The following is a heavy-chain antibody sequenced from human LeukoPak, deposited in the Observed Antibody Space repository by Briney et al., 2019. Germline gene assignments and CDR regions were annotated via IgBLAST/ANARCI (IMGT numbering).Heavy chain of an antibody. D-gene: IGHD3-3*01. CDR1: GFTFDDYA. V-gene: IGHV3-9*01. J-gene: IGHJ4*02. CDR2: ISWNSGSI. Sequence: PGGSLRLSCAASGFTFDDYAMHWVRQAPGKGLEWVSGISWNSGSIGYADSVKGRFTISRDNAKNSLYLQMNSLRAEDTALYYCAKDLYYDFWSGYYHYWGQGTLVTVSS. CDR3: AKDLYYDFWSGYYHY.